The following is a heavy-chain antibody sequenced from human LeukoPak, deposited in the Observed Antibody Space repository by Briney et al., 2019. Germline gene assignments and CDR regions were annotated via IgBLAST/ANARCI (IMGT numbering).Heavy chain of an antibody. V-gene: IGHV3-74*01. D-gene: IGHD5-24*01. CDR2: INNGGSTT. CDR1: GSTFSSYW. CDR3: ARRAPTRYFDY. J-gene: IGHJ4*02. Sequence: GGSLRLSCAASGSTFSSYWMHWVRQAPGKGLVWVSAINNGGSTTAYADSVKGRFTISRDNAKNTLYLQMNSLRAEDTAVYYCARRAPTRYFDYWGQGTLVTVSS.